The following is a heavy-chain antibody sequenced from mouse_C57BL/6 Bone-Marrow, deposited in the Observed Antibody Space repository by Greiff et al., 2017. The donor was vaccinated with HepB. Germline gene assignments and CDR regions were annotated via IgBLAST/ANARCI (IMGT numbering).Heavy chain of an antibody. D-gene: IGHD1-1*01. CDR1: GFSLTSYA. J-gene: IGHJ4*01. CDR2: IWTGGGT. Sequence: VQLQESGPGLVAPSQCLSITCTVSGFSLTSYAISWVRQPPGKGLEWLGVIWTGGGTNYNSALKSRLSISKDNSKSQVFLKMKSLQTDDTARYYCARTTTVVEYYYAMDYWGQGTSVTVSS. CDR3: ARTTTVVEYYYAMDY. V-gene: IGHV2-9-1*01.